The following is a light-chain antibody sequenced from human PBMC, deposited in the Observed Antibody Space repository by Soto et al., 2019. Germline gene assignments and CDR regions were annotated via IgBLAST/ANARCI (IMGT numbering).Light chain of an antibody. Sequence: EIVLTQSPGTLSLSPGERATLSCRASQSLNSFLAWDQQKPGQAPRLLIYGASSRATGIPDRFSGSGSGTDFTLTISRLEPEDFAMYYCQQYGGSPYTFGQGTKLEIK. V-gene: IGKV3-20*01. CDR2: GAS. CDR1: QSLNSF. J-gene: IGKJ2*01. CDR3: QQYGGSPYT.